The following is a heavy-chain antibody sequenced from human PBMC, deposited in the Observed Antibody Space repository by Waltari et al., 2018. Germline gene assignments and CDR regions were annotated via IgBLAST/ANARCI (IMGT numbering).Heavy chain of an antibody. CDR3: AVGYLIMH. CDR2: VNSEGTST. D-gene: IGHD5-18*01. J-gene: IGHJ4*02. Sequence: EVQLVESGGGLVQPGGSLRLSCAASGFTFISYWMHWVRQAPGKGLVWVSRVNSEGTSTSYADSVKGRFTISRDNARNSLYLQMDSLGAEDTAVYYCAVGYLIMHWGQGTLVTVSS. CDR1: GFTFISYW. V-gene: IGHV3-74*01.